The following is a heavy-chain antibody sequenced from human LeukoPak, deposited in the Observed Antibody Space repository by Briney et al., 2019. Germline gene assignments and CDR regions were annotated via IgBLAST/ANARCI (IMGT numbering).Heavy chain of an antibody. CDR1: GGSFSGYY. V-gene: IGHV4-34*01. Sequence: SETLSLTCAVYGGSFSGYYWSWIRKPPGKGLEWIGEINHSGSTNYNPSLKSRVTISVDTSKNQFSLKLSSVTAADTAVYYCARAPPYSSSWYVYWGQGTLVTVSS. CDR3: ARAPPYSSSWYVY. J-gene: IGHJ4*02. D-gene: IGHD6-13*01. CDR2: INHSGST.